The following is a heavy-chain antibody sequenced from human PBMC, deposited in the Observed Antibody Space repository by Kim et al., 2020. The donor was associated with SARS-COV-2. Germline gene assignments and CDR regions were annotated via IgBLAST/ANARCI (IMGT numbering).Heavy chain of an antibody. D-gene: IGHD3-10*01. CDR2: IWYDGSNK. Sequence: GGSLRLSCAVSGFTFSSYGMHWVRQAPGKGLEWVAVIWYDGSNKYYADSVKGRFTISRDNSKNTVYLQMNSLRAEDTAVYYCAKEGDHYGSGSPFDYWGQGTLVTVSS. V-gene: IGHV3-33*06. J-gene: IGHJ4*02. CDR1: GFTFSSYG. CDR3: AKEGDHYGSGSPFDY.